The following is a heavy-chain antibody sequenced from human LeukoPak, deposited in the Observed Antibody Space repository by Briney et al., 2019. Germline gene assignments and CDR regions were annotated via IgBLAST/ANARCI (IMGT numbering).Heavy chain of an antibody. V-gene: IGHV3-21*06. CDR1: GFNFGAYT. J-gene: IGHJ4*02. CDR3: ARDFFHSSESRPFDY. D-gene: IGHD3-22*01. Sequence: GGSLRLSCAASGFNFGAYTINWVRQAPGKGLEWVSCIFSRSESILYADSVKGRFSISRDNAKNLLYLQMDSLRVEDTAVYYCARDFFHSSESRPFDYWGQGTLVTVSS. CDR2: IFSRSESI.